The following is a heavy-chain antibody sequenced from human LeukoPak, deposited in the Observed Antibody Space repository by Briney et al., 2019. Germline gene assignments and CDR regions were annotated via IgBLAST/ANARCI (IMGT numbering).Heavy chain of an antibody. CDR3: AREFDISRYGMDV. CDR2: IKQDGSEK. J-gene: IGHJ6*02. CDR1: GFTFSTYA. V-gene: IGHV3-7*04. Sequence: GGSLRLSCAASGFTFSTYAMSWVRQAPGKGLEWVANIKQDGSEKYYVDSVKGRFTISRDNAKNSLYLQMNSLRAEDTAVYYCAREFDISRYGMDVWGQGTTVTVSS. D-gene: IGHD3-9*01.